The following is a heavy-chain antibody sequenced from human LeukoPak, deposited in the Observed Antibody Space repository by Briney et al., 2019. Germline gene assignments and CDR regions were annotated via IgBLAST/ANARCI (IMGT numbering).Heavy chain of an antibody. CDR1: GGTFSSYA. CDR2: IIPILGIA. CDR3: ARNYDFWRYGMDV. V-gene: IGHV1-69*04. Sequence: SVKVSCKASGGTFSSYAISWVRQAPGQGLEWMGRIIPILGIANYAQKFQGRVTIAADKSTSTAYMELSSLRSEDTAVYYCARNYDFWRYGMDVWGQGTTVTVSS. J-gene: IGHJ6*02. D-gene: IGHD3-3*01.